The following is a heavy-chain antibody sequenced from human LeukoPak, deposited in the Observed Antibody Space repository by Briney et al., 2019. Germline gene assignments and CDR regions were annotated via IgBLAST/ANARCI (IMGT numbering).Heavy chain of an antibody. CDR2: INHSGST. CDR1: GGSLSGYY. D-gene: IGHD6-6*01. Sequence: SETLSLTCAVYGGSLSGYYWSWIRQPPGKGLEWIGEINHSGSTNYNPSLKSRVTISVDTSKNQFSLKLSSVTAADTAVYYCARFRRDSSSSLYYYYYMDVWGKGTTVTVSS. V-gene: IGHV4-34*01. J-gene: IGHJ6*03. CDR3: ARFRRDSSSSLYYYYYMDV.